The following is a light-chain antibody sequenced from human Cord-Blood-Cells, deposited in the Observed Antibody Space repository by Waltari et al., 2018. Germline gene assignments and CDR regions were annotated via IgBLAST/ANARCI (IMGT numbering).Light chain of an antibody. J-gene: IGKJ3*01. Sequence: DIQMTQSPSSLSASLGDRVTTTCRASQSISSYLNWYQQKPGKAPKLLIYAASRLQSGVPSRFSGSGSGTDFTLTISSLQPEDFATYYCQQSYSTLFTFGPGTKVDIK. V-gene: IGKV1-39*01. CDR1: QSISSY. CDR3: QQSYSTLFT. CDR2: AAS.